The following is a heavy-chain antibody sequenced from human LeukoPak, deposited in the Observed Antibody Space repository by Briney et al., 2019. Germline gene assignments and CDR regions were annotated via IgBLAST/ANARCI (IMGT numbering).Heavy chain of an antibody. CDR3: ARDLSTVTAPFFDD. J-gene: IGHJ4*02. D-gene: IGHD4-17*01. CDR1: GYTFTSYG. CDR2: INCNSGGT. Sequence: ASVKVSCKASGYTFTSYGIIWVRQAPGQGLEWMGWINCNSGGTKYAQKFQGRVTMTRDTSITTAYMELSRLRSDDTAVYYCARDLSTVTAPFFDDWGQGSLVTVSS. V-gene: IGHV1-2*02.